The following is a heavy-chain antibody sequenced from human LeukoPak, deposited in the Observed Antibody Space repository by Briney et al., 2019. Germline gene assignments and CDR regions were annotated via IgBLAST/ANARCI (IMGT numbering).Heavy chain of an antibody. J-gene: IGHJ4*02. CDR3: AKARSYFLDY. Sequence: GRSLRLSCAASGFTFDDYAMHWVRQAPGKGLEWVSGISWNSGSIGYADSVKGRFTISIDNAKNSLYLQMNSLRAEDTALYYCAKARSYFLDYWGQGTLVTVSS. V-gene: IGHV3-9*01. D-gene: IGHD1-26*01. CDR1: GFTFDDYA. CDR2: ISWNSGSI.